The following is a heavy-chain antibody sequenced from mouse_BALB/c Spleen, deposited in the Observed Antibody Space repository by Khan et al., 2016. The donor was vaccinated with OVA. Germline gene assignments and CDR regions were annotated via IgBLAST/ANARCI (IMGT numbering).Heavy chain of an antibody. D-gene: IGHD2-10*01. J-gene: IGHJ4*01. CDR3: ARQPYFHYYVMDY. V-gene: IGHV2-6-1*01. CDR1: GFSLTNYG. CDR2: IWSDGTT. Sequence: QVQLKQSGPGLVAPSQSLSITCTISGFSLTNYGVHWVRQPPGKGLEWLVVIWSDGTTTYDSALKSRLTISKDNSKSQVFLKMDSIRTDDTAMYYCARQPYFHYYVMDYWGQGTSVTVSS.